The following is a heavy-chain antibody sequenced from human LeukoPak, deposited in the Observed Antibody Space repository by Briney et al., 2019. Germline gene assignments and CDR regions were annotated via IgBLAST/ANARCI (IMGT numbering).Heavy chain of an antibody. Sequence: PGGSLRLSCAASGFTVSSNYMSWVRQAPGKGLEWVSVIYSGGGTYYADSVKGRFTISRDNSKNTLYPQMNSLRAEDTAVYYCARESSGSYFANWGQGTLVTVSS. V-gene: IGHV3-53*01. CDR3: ARESSGSYFAN. CDR1: GFTVSSNY. CDR2: IYSGGGT. D-gene: IGHD1-26*01. J-gene: IGHJ4*02.